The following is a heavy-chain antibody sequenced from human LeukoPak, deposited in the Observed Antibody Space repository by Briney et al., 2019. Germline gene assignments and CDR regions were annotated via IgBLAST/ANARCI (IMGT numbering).Heavy chain of an antibody. D-gene: IGHD6-13*01. J-gene: IGHJ6*02. Sequence: GGSLRLSCAASGFTFSSYDMSWVRQAPGKGLEWVSAISGSGGSTYYADSVKGRFTISRDNSKNTLYLQMNSLRAEDTAVYYCANAGRDSSSTISCGMDVWGQGTTVTVSS. CDR2: ISGSGGST. V-gene: IGHV3-23*01. CDR1: GFTFSSYD. CDR3: ANAGRDSSSTISCGMDV.